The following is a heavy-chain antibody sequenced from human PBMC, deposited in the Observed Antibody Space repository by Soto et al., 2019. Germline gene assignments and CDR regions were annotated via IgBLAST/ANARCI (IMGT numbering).Heavy chain of an antibody. CDR2: IIPIFGTA. CDR1: GGTFSSYA. Sequence: ASVKVSCKASGGTFSSYAISWVRQAPGQGLEWMGGIIPIFGTANYAQKFQGRVTITADESTSTAYMELSSLRSEDTAVYYCARGITKLGALDYGSGSHYGDYWGQGTLVTVSS. CDR3: ARGITKLGALDYGSGSHYGDY. D-gene: IGHD3-10*01. V-gene: IGHV1-69*13. J-gene: IGHJ4*02.